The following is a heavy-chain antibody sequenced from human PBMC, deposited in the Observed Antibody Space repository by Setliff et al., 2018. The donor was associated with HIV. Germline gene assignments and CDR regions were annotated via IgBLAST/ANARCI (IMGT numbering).Heavy chain of an antibody. D-gene: IGHD3-3*01. J-gene: IGHJ6*03. CDR1: GGSFNTSSYC. CDR3: ARGLSIFGVATPGFYSFMDV. Sequence: PSETLSLTCSVSGGSFNTSSYCWGWIRQPPGKGLEWIGSMFYRGSTYYNPSLKSRVTISVETSKNQFFLKLSSVTAADTAVYYCARGLSIFGVATPGFYSFMDVWGKGTTVTVSS. V-gene: IGHV4-39*07. CDR2: MFYRGST.